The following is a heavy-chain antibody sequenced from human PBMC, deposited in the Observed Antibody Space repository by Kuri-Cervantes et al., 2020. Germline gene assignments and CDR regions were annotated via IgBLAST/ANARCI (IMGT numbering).Heavy chain of an antibody. CDR1: GGSFSGYY. CDR2: INHSGST. J-gene: IGHJ3*02. D-gene: IGHD3-22*01. CDR3: ARVENYYDSSGYKNDAFDS. V-gene: IGHV4-34*01. Sequence: SETLSLTCAVYGGSFSGYYWSWIRQPPGKGLEWIGEINHSGSTNYNPSLKSRVTISVDTSKNQFSLKLSSVTAAGTAVYYCARVENYYDSSGYKNDAFDSWGQGTMVTVSS.